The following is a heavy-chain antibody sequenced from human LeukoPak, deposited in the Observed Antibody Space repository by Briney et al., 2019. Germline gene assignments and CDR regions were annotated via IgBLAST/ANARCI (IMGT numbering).Heavy chain of an antibody. D-gene: IGHD5-24*01. J-gene: IGHJ6*03. CDR3: ASRDYYYYYMDV. CDR1: GFTFSSYE. CDR2: ISSSSSYI. V-gene: IGHV3-21*01. Sequence: GGSLRLSCAASGFTFSSYEMDWVRQAPGKGLEWVSSISSSSSYIYYADSVKGRFTISRDNAKNSLYLQMNSLRAEDTAVYYCASRDYYYYYMDVWGKGTTVTVSS.